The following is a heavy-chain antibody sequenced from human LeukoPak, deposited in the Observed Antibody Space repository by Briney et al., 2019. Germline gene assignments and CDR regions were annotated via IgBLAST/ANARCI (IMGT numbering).Heavy chain of an antibody. J-gene: IGHJ5*02. Sequence: PGGSLRLSCAASGFTFSSYAMSWVRQAPGKGLEWVSAISGSGGSTYYADSVKGRFTISRDNSKNTLYLQMNSLRAEDTAVYYCATLPTTMTVREGLHLNWFDPWGQGTLVTVSS. CDR1: GFTFSSYA. CDR2: ISGSGGST. CDR3: ATLPTTMTVREGLHLNWFDP. D-gene: IGHD4-17*01. V-gene: IGHV3-23*01.